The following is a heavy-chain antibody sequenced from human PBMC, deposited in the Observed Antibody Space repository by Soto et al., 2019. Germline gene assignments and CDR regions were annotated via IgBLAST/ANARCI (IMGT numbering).Heavy chain of an antibody. V-gene: IGHV4-59*01. CDR3: ARGGGWLPDL. Sequence: WTWIRQSPGKGLEWIGNIYSSGNTNYNPPLKSRFTISVDTSNNQFSLKLTSMTAADSAVYYCARGGGWLPDLWGQGTLITVST. D-gene: IGHD3-22*01. J-gene: IGHJ4*02. CDR2: IYSSGNT.